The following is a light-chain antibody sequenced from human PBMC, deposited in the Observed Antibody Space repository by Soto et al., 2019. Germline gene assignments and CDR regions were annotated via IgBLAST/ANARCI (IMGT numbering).Light chain of an antibody. CDR2: TAS. J-gene: IGKJ4*01. Sequence: DIQLTQSPSSLSASVGDRVTLTCRASQAISNSLAWYQQTPGKAPKLLIYTASTLQSGVPSRFSGSGSGTEFTLTISSLQPEDFATYYCQELKRYPLTFGGGAKVEIK. CDR1: QAISNS. CDR3: QELKRYPLT. V-gene: IGKV1-9*01.